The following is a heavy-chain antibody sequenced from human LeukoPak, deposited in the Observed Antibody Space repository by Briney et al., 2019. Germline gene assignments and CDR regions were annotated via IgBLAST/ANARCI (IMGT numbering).Heavy chain of an antibody. V-gene: IGHV3-48*03. D-gene: IGHD3-10*01. CDR1: GFTFSSYE. CDR2: ISTSGDTV. J-gene: IGHJ4*02. CDR3: ARGFNPNS. Sequence: GGSLRLSCAASGFTFSSYEMNWVRQAPGKGLEWVSYISTSGDTVNHADSVKGRFTISRDDARNSLYLQMKSLRVEDTAVYYCARGFNPNSWGQGTLVTVSS.